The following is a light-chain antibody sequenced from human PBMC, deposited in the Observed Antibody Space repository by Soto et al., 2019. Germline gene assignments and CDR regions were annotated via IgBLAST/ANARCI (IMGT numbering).Light chain of an antibody. CDR2: MGF. CDR1: QSLLNRNGQNC. Sequence: DIVMTQSPLSLPVTPGEPASISCRSSQSLLNRNGQNCLDWYLQKPGQSPQLLIHMGFIRASGVPDRFGGSGSGTYFTLTISRVEAEDVGVYYCMQALESPPTFGGGTKVEIK. J-gene: IGKJ4*01. V-gene: IGKV2-28*01. CDR3: MQALESPPT.